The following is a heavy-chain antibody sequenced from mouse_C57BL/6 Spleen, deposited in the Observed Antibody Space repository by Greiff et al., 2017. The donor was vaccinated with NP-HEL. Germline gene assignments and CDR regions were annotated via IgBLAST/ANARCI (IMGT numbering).Heavy chain of an antibody. D-gene: IGHD1-1*01. J-gene: IGHJ4*01. CDR2: IYIGNGYT. Sequence: EVQLQQSGAELVRPGSSVKMSCKTSGYTFTSYGINWVKQRPGQGLEWIGYIYIGNGYTEYNEKFKGKATLTSDTSSSTAYMQLISLTSEDSAIYFCARREYGSSYNYAMDYWGQGTSVTVSS. CDR3: ARREYGSSYNYAMDY. CDR1: GYTFTSYG. V-gene: IGHV1-58*01.